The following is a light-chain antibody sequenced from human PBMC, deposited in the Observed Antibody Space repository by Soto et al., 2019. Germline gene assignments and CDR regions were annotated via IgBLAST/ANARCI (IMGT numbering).Light chain of an antibody. CDR1: SSNIGRNA. CDR2: SNH. Sequence: QLVLTQPPSASGTPGQRVTISCSGSSSNIGRNAVNWYQQLPGMAPKLLIYSNHQRPSGVPDRFSGSKSGTSGSLAISGLQSEDEADYYCASWDDSLNGYVFGTGTKLTVL. CDR3: ASWDDSLNGYV. J-gene: IGLJ1*01. V-gene: IGLV1-44*01.